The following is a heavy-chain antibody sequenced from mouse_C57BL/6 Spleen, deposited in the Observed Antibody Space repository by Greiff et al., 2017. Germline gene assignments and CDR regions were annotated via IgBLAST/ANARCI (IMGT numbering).Heavy chain of an antibody. J-gene: IGHJ2*01. CDR1: GYTFTDYY. D-gene: IGHD2-14*01. Sequence: QVQLQQSGAELVRPGASVKLSCKASGYTFTDYYINWVKQRPGQGLEWIARIYPGSGNTYYNEKFKGKATLTAEKSSSTAYMQLSSLTSEDSAVYCCARGTALYYFDCWGPGTTLTVSS. CDR2: IYPGSGNT. V-gene: IGHV1-76*01. CDR3: ARGTALYYFDC.